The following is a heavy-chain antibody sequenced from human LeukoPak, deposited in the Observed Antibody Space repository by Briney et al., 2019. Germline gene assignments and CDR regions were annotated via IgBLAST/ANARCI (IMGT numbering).Heavy chain of an antibody. V-gene: IGHV3-66*01. D-gene: IGHD3-22*01. J-gene: IGHJ4*02. Sequence: GGSLRLSCAVSGFSVTSNFMTWVRQAPGKGLEWVSVIFGAESTSYADSVKDRFTISRDDSSNTLYLQMNSVRVEDTAVYYCATSRFSSGSVGDSWGQGTLVTVSS. CDR1: GFSVTSNF. CDR2: IFGAEST. CDR3: ATSRFSSGSVGDS.